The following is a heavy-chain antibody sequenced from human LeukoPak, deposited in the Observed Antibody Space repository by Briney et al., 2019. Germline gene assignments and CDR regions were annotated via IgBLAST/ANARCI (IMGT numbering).Heavy chain of an antibody. CDR2: ISFSGRTK. CDR1: GFTFRDYY. D-gene: IGHD2-2*01. CDR3: ARHSGNCNSATCFSDAFDI. V-gene: IGHV3-11*01. Sequence: TGGSLRLSCVAPGFTFRDYYMSWIRQAPGKGLEWISYISFSGRTKKYAVSLKGRFTISRDNAEKSLYLQMSSLRAEDTAVYYCARHSGNCNSATCFSDAFDIWGQGTKVTVSS. J-gene: IGHJ3*02.